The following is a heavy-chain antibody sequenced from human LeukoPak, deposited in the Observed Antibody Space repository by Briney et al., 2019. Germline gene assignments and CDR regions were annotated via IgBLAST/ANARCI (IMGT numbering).Heavy chain of an antibody. CDR3: ARDTPGDGYNRGDY. D-gene: IGHD5-24*01. CDR2: IIPAFGAA. J-gene: IGHJ4*02. CDR1: GGTFISHA. V-gene: IGHV1-69*05. Sequence: GASVKVSCKASGGTFISHAISWVRQAPGQGLEWMGGIIPAFGAANYAQKFQGRVTMTTDSSSSTTYMELRNLRSDDTAVYFCARDTPGDGYNRGDYWGQGTLVTVSS.